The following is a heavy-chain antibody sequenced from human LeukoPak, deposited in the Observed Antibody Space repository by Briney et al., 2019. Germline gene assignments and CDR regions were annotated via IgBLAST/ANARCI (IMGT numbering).Heavy chain of an antibody. CDR1: EYRFTSYW. V-gene: IGHV5-10-1*01. D-gene: IGHD5-12*01. Sequence: GESLKISCKGSEYRFTSYWINLVRQMPGKGLEWMGRIDPSDSYANHSPSFQGHVTISADKSISTAYLQWSSLRASDTAIYYCARGGIVATIGSDYWGQGTLVTVSS. CDR2: IDPSDSYA. J-gene: IGHJ4*02. CDR3: ARGGIVATIGSDY.